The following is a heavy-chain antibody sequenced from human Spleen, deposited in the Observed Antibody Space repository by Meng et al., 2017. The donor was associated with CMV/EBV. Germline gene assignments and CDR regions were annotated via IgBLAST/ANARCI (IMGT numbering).Heavy chain of an antibody. CDR2: IDVRGTTA. J-gene: IGHJ4*02. CDR3: ATALSPTTSYPSTWYYGLRSFDA. D-gene: IGHD3-16*01. V-gene: IGHV3-23*03. CDR1: A. Sequence: AMNRVRQAPRHGLESSSSIDVRGTTAYYAGSVEDPFIFSRDNTRTTLYLQMNSLRAEDTAIYYCATALSPTTSYPSTWYYGLRSFDAWGPGTLVTVSS.